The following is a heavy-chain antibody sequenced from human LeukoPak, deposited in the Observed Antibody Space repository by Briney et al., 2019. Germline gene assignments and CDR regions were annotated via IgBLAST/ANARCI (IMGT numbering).Heavy chain of an antibody. J-gene: IGHJ3*02. CDR2: IYTSGST. CDR1: GGSISSYY. CDR3: ARDYITGILDAFDI. D-gene: IGHD1-20*01. V-gene: IGHV4-4*07. Sequence: SETLSLTCTVSGGSISSYYWSWIRQPAGKGLEWIGRIYTSGSTNYNPSLKSRVTMSVDTSKNQFSLKLSSVTAADTAVYYCARDYITGILDAFDIWGQGTMVTVSS.